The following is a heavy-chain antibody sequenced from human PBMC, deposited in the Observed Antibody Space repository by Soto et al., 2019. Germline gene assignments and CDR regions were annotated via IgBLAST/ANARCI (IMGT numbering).Heavy chain of an antibody. Sequence: SETLSLTCAVYGGSFSDTYWNWFRQPPGKGLEWIGEINHNTNTIYNPSLTSRVTISVDTSKNHFSLKLTSVTAADTAVYYCARHRSYYDIFSGYLDYWGQGTLVTVSS. J-gene: IGHJ4*02. D-gene: IGHD3-9*01. CDR2: INHNTNT. CDR3: ARHRSYYDIFSGYLDY. CDR1: GGSFSDTY. V-gene: IGHV4-34*01.